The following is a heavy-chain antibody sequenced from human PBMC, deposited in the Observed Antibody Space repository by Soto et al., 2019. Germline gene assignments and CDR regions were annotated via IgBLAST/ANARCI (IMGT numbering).Heavy chain of an antibody. V-gene: IGHV3-23*01. CDR3: ARPDGPTYNFRY. D-gene: IGHD1-1*01. J-gene: IGHJ4*02. CDR1: GFTFNAYS. CDR2: ISTSGGST. Sequence: DVQLLESGGSLVQPGGSLRLSCAASGFTFNAYSLSWVRQAPGKGLEWVSAISTSGGSTYYADSVKGRFTISRDNSQIALYLQLNSLRAEDTAVYYCARPDGPTYNFRYWGQGTLVTVSS.